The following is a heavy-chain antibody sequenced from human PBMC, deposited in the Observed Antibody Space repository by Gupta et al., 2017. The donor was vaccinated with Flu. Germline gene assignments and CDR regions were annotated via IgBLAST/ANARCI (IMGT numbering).Heavy chain of an antibody. CDR2: ISTSSDTL. D-gene: IGHD2-8*01. CDR3: AREGVFDRLHYYGMDV. J-gene: IGHJ6*02. V-gene: IGHV3-48*01. Sequence: APGKGLEWVSYISTSSDTLYYADSVKGRFTISRDNAKNSLYLQMNSLRAEDTAVYYCAREGVFDRLHYYGMDVWGQGTTVTVSS.